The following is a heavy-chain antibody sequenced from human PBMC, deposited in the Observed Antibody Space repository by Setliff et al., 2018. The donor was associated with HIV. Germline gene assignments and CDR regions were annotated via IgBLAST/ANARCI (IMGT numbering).Heavy chain of an antibody. D-gene: IGHD6-19*01. CDR2: ISFDGVIQ. V-gene: IGHV3-30-3*01. J-gene: IGHJ4*02. Sequence: GGSLRLSCAASGFTLNNYDMHWVRQVAGKGLEWVAVISFDGVIQYYADSVKGRFTISRDNSKSTLYLQINNLRAEDTAVYYCARDEPGWYALSGGRYFDYWGQGTLVTVSS. CDR1: GFTLNNYD. CDR3: ARDEPGWYALSGGRYFDY.